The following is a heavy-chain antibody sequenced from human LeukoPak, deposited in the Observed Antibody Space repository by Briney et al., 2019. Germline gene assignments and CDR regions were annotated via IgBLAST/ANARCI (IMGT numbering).Heavy chain of an antibody. CDR2: IYSGGST. D-gene: IGHD1-26*01. V-gene: IGHV3-53*01. Sequence: GGSLRLSCAASGFTVSSNYMSWVRQAPGKGLEWVSVIYSGGSTYYAGSVKGRFTISRDNAKNSLYLQMSSLRDEDTALYYCARDKIEGPTHFDFWGQGTLVTVSS. CDR1: GFTVSSNY. J-gene: IGHJ4*02. CDR3: ARDKIEGPTHFDF.